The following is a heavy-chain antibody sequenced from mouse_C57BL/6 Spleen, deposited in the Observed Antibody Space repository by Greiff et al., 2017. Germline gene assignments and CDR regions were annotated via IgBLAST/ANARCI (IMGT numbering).Heavy chain of an antibody. CDR1: GYAFSSYW. CDR2: IYPGDGDT. J-gene: IGHJ2*01. CDR3: ARGRVTTVVATTNYFDY. V-gene: IGHV1-80*01. Sequence: VQLQQSGAELVKPGASVKISCKASGYAFSSYWMNWVKQRPGKGLEWIGQIYPGDGDTNYNGKFKGKATLTADKSSSTAYMQLSSLTSEDSAVYFCARGRVTTVVATTNYFDYWGQGTTLTVSS. D-gene: IGHD1-1*01.